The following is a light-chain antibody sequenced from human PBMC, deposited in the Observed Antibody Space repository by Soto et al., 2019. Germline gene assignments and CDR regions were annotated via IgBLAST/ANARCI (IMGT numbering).Light chain of an antibody. CDR2: DAS. CDR1: QSVSSY. V-gene: IGKV3-11*01. J-gene: IGKJ4*01. Sequence: EIVLTQSPATLSLSPGERATLSCRASQSVSSYLAWYQQKPGQAPRLLSYDASNRATGIPARFSGSGSGTDFTLTISSLEPEDFAVYYGQQRSNWLTFGGGTKVEIK. CDR3: QQRSNWLT.